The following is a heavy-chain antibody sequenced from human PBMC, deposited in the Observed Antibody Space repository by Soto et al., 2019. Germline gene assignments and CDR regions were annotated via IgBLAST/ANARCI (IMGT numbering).Heavy chain of an antibody. J-gene: IGHJ2*01. D-gene: IGHD6-19*01. CDR1: GFTFSSYW. V-gene: IGHV3-74*01. CDR3: ARETDSGWYSYFDL. CDR2: INSDGSST. Sequence: EVQLVESGGGLVQPGGSLRLSCAASGFTFSSYWMHWVCQAPGKGLVWVSRINSDGSSTSYADSVKGRFTISRDNAKNTLYLQMNSLRAEDTAVYYCARETDSGWYSYFDLWGRGTLVTVSS.